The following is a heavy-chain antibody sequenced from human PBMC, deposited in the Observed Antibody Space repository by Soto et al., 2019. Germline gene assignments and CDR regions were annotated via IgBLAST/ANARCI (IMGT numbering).Heavy chain of an antibody. J-gene: IGHJ4*02. V-gene: IGHV1-58*01. Sequence: SVKVSCKASGFTFTSSAFQWVRQARGQRLEWIGWIAVGSGYTNYAQRFQDRVTLTRDMSTATTYMELSRLTSEDTAIFYCAADATAWQQMVPSDYWGQGTLVTVSS. CDR2: IAVGSGYT. D-gene: IGHD2-8*01. CDR3: AADATAWQQMVPSDY. CDR1: GFTFTSSA.